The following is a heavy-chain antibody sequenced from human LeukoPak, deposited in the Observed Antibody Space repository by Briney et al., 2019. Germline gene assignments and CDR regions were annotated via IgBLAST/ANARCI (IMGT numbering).Heavy chain of an antibody. D-gene: IGHD3-22*01. CDR3: ARGGWNKFDY. CDR1: GGSFSGYY. V-gene: IGHV4-59*01. Sequence: PSETLSLTCAVYGGSFSGYYWSWIRQPPGKGLEWIGFIFYSGTTNYNPSLKSRVTISVDTSKNQFSLKLSSVTAADTAVYYCARGGWNKFDYWGQGTLVTVSS. CDR2: IFYSGTT. J-gene: IGHJ4*02.